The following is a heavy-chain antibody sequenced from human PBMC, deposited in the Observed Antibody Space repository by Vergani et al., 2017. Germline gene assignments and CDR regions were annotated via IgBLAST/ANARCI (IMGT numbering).Heavy chain of an antibody. V-gene: IGHV1-2*02. CDR3: ARTNSGYFGFDY. Sequence: QVQLVQSGAEVKKPGASVKVSCKASGYTFTGYFMHWVRQAPGQGLEWMGWINPNSGGTRYSQKFQGRVTMTRDTSISTAYMELSRLRSDDTALYYCARTNSGYFGFDYWGQETLVTVSS. D-gene: IGHD3-22*01. J-gene: IGHJ4*02. CDR1: GYTFTGYF. CDR2: INPNSGGT.